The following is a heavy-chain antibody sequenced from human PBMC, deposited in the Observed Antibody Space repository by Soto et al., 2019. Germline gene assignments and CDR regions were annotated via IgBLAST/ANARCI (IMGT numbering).Heavy chain of an antibody. D-gene: IGHD3-10*01. CDR3: ARAPYGSGTKPYYFDY. J-gene: IGHJ4*02. Sequence: QVQLQESGPGLVKPSETLSLTCTVSGGSLSSYYWRWIRQPPGKGLEWIGFIYNSGSTNYNPSLKSRGSSAMDTSRNQFSLILSSVTAADTAVYYCARAPYGSGTKPYYFDYWGQGTLVTVSS. CDR1: GGSLSSYY. CDR2: IYNSGST. V-gene: IGHV4-59*01.